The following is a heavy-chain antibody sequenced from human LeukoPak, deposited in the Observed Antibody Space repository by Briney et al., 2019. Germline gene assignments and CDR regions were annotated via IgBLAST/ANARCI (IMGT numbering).Heavy chain of an antibody. J-gene: IGHJ4*02. CDR2: ISSSSTI. Sequence: PGGSLRLSCAASGFTFSDYYMNWVRQAPGKGLERVSSISSSSTIYYADSVKGRFTISRDNAKNSLYLQMNSLRAEDTAVYYCAKVAVVLNYFDYWGQGTLVTVSS. CDR3: AKVAVVLNYFDY. V-gene: IGHV3-69-1*01. CDR1: GFTFSDYY. D-gene: IGHD6-19*01.